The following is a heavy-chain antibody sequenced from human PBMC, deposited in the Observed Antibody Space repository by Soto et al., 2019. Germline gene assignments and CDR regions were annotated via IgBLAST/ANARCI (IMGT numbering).Heavy chain of an antibody. D-gene: IGHD2-21*02. CDR2: IITLFGTS. CDR1: GGTFSSHS. J-gene: IGHJ4*02. CDR3: AREVGYGDFSAALLD. V-gene: IGHV1-69*01. Sequence: VQLMQSGAEVQKPGSSVKVSCKASGGTFSSHSINWVRQAPGQGLEWMGGIITLFGTSNYAQNFQGRVTITAEQSTSTAYMELNSLTSDDTAVYYCAREVGYGDFSAALLDWGQGTLVTVSS.